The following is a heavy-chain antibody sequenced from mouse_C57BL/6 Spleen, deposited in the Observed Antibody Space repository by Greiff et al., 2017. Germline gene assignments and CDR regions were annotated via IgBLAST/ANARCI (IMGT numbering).Heavy chain of an antibody. CDR2: IYPRSGNT. V-gene: IGHV1-81*01. CDR1: GYTFTSYG. Sequence: VQLQQSGAELARPGASVKLSCKASGYTFTSYGISWVKQRTGQGLEWIGEIYPRSGNTYYNEKFKGKATLTADKSSSTAYMELRSLTSEDSAVXFCARSHYYGSSFYFDYWGQGTTLTVSS. J-gene: IGHJ2*01. CDR3: ARSHYYGSSFYFDY. D-gene: IGHD1-1*01.